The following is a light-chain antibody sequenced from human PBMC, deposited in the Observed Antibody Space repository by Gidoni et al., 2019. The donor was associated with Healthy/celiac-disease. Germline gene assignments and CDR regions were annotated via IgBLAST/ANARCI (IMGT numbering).Light chain of an antibody. Sequence: IVLPKSHATLSLSPGERATFSCRARQSVSSYLAWYQQKPGQAPRLLIYDASNRATGIPARCSGSGSGTDVTLIISSLEPEDVVGDYCQQRSNWPPSITFGQGTRLEIK. CDR1: QSVSSY. V-gene: IGKV3-11*01. J-gene: IGKJ5*01. CDR2: DAS. CDR3: QQRSNWPPSIT.